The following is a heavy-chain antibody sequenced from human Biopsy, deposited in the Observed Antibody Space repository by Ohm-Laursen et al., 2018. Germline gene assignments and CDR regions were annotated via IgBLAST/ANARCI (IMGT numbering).Heavy chain of an antibody. Sequence: SSVKVSCEASGGGFKSYALSWVRQAPGQGLEWLGGIIPITRTVKSAQRLEGRLTITADTSTDTAFLELSSLRSEDTAVYYCAADINVWNVNYWGQGTQVTVSS. CDR1: GGGFKSYA. CDR3: AADINVWNVNY. V-gene: IGHV1-69*06. CDR2: IIPITRTV. D-gene: IGHD1-1*01. J-gene: IGHJ4*02.